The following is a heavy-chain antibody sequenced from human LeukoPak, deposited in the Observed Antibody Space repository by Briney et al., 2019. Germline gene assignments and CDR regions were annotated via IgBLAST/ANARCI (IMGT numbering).Heavy chain of an antibody. V-gene: IGHV1-69*04. J-gene: IGHJ4*02. CDR2: IIPILGIA. CDR3: ARVKMATTPLDY. Sequence: VASVKVSCKASGGTFSSYAISWVRQAPGQGLEWMARIIPILGIANYAQKFQGRVTITAYKSTSTAYMELSSLRSEDTAVYYCARVKMATTPLDYWGQGTLVTVSS. CDR1: GGTFSSYA. D-gene: IGHD5-24*01.